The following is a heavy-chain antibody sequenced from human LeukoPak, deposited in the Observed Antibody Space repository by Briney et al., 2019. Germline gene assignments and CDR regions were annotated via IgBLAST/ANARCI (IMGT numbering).Heavy chain of an antibody. CDR1: GGSISSYY. D-gene: IGHD2-21*02. V-gene: IGHV4-59*08. J-gene: IGHJ4*02. CDR2: IYYSGST. Sequence: SETLSLTCTVSGGSISSYYWSWIRQPPGKGLEWIGYIYYSGSTNYNPSLQSRVTISVDTSKNQFSLKLSSVTAADTAVYYCARGGRVVVTAIRFDYWGQGTLVTVSS. CDR3: ARGGRVVVTAIRFDY.